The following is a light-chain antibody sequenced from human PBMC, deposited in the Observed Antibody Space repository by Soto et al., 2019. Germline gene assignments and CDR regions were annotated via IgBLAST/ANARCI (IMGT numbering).Light chain of an antibody. Sequence: IQMTQSPSTRSVPVGDRVTITCHDSQTISTLLAWFQHKPGKAPNLLIYDASNLESGVQSSFSGSGYGTEFTLTISSLQSDDSATYFCQPYSHLVTCGQGPKLEIK. CDR2: DAS. CDR1: QTISTL. V-gene: IGKV1-5*01. CDR3: QPYSHLVT. J-gene: IGKJ2*01.